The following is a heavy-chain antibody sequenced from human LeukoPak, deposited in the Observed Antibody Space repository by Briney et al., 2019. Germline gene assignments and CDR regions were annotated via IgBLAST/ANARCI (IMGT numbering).Heavy chain of an antibody. Sequence: ASVKVSCKASGYTFTSYDINWVRQATGQGLEWMGIINPSGGSTSYAQKFQGRVTMTRDTSTSTVYMELSSLRSEDTAVYYCARAHFGGWYVVYWGQGTLVTVSS. CDR2: INPSGGST. V-gene: IGHV1-46*01. CDR3: ARAHFGGWYVVY. D-gene: IGHD6-19*01. J-gene: IGHJ4*02. CDR1: GYTFTSYD.